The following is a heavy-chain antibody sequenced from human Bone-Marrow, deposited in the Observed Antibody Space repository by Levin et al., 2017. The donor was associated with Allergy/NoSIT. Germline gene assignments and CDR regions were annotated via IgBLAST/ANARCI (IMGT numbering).Heavy chain of an antibody. CDR3: ARAPDGDNGGYYDH. CDR1: GGSISNYY. J-gene: IGHJ4*02. D-gene: IGHD4-23*01. V-gene: IGHV4-59*01. Sequence: ASETLSLTCTVSGGSISNYYWSWIRQPPGKGLEWIGYIHYNGNTNYNPSLKSRVSMSRDRSKNQFSLRLSSVTAADTAVYYCARAPDGDNGGYYDHWGQGILVTVSS. CDR2: IHYNGNT.